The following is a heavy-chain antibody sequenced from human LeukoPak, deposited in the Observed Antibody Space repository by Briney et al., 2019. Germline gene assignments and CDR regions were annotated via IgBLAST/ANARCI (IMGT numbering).Heavy chain of an antibody. CDR3: ARNRYRPGHFDL. J-gene: IGHJ2*01. CDR1: GGSISGSSYY. V-gene: IGHV4-39*01. Sequence: SETLSLTCDVSGGSISGSSYYWGWIRQPPGEGLEWIASIYYSGSTYYNPSLKSRVTLSVDTSKNQFSLKLTSVTAADTAVYYCARNRYRPGHFDLGGRGTLVTVSS. CDR2: IYYSGST. D-gene: IGHD5-18*01.